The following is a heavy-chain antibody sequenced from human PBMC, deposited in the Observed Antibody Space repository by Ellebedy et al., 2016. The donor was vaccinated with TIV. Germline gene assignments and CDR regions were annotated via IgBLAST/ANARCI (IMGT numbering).Heavy chain of an antibody. CDR3: ARVEKYRSGWYDFTDAFGF. D-gene: IGHD6-19*01. V-gene: IGHV3-48*02. CDR2: ISSSSSTI. CDR1: GFTFSSYS. Sequence: PGGSLRLSCAASGFTFSSYSMNWVRQAPGKGLEWVSYISSSSSTIYYADSVKGRFTISRDNAKNSLYLQMNSMRDEDTAVYYCARVEKYRSGWYDFTDAFGFWGQGTVVTVSS. J-gene: IGHJ3*01.